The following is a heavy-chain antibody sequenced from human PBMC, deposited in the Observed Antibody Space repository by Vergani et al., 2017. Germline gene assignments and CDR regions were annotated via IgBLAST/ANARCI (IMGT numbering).Heavy chain of an antibody. CDR3: ARAWNETXAYYSMSRIYFDV. D-gene: IGHD3-22*01. CDR1: GGTFIKHA. V-gene: IGHV1-69*11. Sequence: QVQLIQSGAEVKKPGSSVKVSCKVSGGTFIKHAISWVRQAPGQGLEWVGGIVPVLGSANYPQKFQGRVTFTAEESKSTVYMELSGLTSEDTAIYYCARAWNETXAYYSMSRIYFDVWGQGTLVTVSS. CDR2: IVPVLGSA. J-gene: IGHJ4*02.